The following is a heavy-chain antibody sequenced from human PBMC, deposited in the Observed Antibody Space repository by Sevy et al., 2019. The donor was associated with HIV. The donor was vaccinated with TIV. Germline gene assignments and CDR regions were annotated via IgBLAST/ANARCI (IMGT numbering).Heavy chain of an antibody. CDR1: GFTVNDKY. CDR2: IFSSGST. J-gene: IGHJ4*02. CDR3: VSVFLSYRRGWSYFDY. D-gene: IGHD6-19*01. Sequence: GGSLRLSCAISGFTVNDKYIIWVRQAPGKGLEWVSVIFSSGSTYYADSAKGRFTISRDNSKNTVDLQLNSVWAEDTSVYYCVSVFLSYRRGWSYFDYWGQGTLVTVSS. V-gene: IGHV3-66*02.